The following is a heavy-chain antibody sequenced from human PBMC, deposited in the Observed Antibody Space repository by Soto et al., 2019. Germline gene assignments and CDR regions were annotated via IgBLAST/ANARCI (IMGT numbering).Heavy chain of an antibody. CDR3: ARDPDGIIDFED. CDR1: GFTFSRNA. D-gene: IGHD3-10*01. Sequence: GGSLRLSCAASGFTFSRNAMHWVRQAPGKGLEYVSAISSNGGSTYYANSVKGRFTISRDNSKNTLYLQMGSLRAEDMAVYYCARDPDGIIDFEDWGQGTLVTGSS. V-gene: IGHV3-64*01. CDR2: ISSNGGST. J-gene: IGHJ4*02.